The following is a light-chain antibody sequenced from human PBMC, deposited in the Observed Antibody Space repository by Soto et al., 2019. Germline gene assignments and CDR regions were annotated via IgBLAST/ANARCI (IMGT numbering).Light chain of an antibody. J-gene: IGLJ2*01. Sequence: QSVLTQPPSVSGAPGQRVTISCTGSSSNIGAGYDVHWYQQLPGTAPKLLIYGNSNRPSGVTDRFSGSKSGTSASLAITGLQADDEADYYCQYYDSSLSVVFGGGTKLTVL. CDR3: QYYDSSLSVV. CDR1: SSNIGAGYD. CDR2: GNS. V-gene: IGLV1-40*01.